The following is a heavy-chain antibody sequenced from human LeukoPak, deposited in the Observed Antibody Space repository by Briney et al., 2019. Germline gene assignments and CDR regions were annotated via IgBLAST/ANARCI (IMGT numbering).Heavy chain of an antibody. CDR3: ARGSYYDILTGYYDKLFDY. V-gene: IGHV3-20*04. CDR1: GFTFDDYG. J-gene: IGHJ4*02. Sequence: GGSLRLSCAASGFTFDDYGMSWVRQAPGKGLEWVAGINWNGGSTGYADSVKGRFTISRDNAKNSLYLQMNSLRAEDTALYYCARGSYYDILTGYYDKLFDYWGQGTLVTVSS. CDR2: INWNGGST. D-gene: IGHD3-9*01.